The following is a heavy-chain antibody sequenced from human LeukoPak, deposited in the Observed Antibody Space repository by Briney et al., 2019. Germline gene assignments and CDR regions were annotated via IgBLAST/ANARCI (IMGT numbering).Heavy chain of an antibody. D-gene: IGHD2-15*01. Sequence: SVKVSCKASGGTFSSYAISWVRQAPGQGLEWMGRIIPILGIANYAQKFQGRVTITADKSTSTAYMELSSLRSEDTAVYYCARSSGIVVVVAALDYWGQGTLVTVSS. J-gene: IGHJ4*02. CDR3: ARSSGIVVVVAALDY. CDR2: IIPILGIA. V-gene: IGHV1-69*04. CDR1: GGTFSSYA.